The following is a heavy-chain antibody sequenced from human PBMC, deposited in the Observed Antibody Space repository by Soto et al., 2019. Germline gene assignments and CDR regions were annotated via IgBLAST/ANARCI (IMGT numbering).Heavy chain of an antibody. D-gene: IGHD3-3*01. CDR1: GGSFSGYY. V-gene: IGHV4-34*01. Sequence: KTSETLSLTCAVYGGSFSGYYWSWIRQPPGKGLEWIGEINHSGSTNYNPSLKSRVTISVDTSKNQFSLKLSSVTAADTAVYYCARVTYIGSDFWSGYYTRRYYYGMDVWGQGTTVTVSS. J-gene: IGHJ6*02. CDR2: INHSGST. CDR3: ARVTYIGSDFWSGYYTRRYYYGMDV.